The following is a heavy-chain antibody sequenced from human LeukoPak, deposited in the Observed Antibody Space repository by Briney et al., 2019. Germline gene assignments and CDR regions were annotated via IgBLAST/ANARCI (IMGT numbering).Heavy chain of an antibody. CDR2: IQSGGIT. CDR1: GFIVSSNY. CDR3: ARVEVEHYYYGMDV. Sequence: GGSLRLSCVASGFIVSSNYMSWVRQAPGKGLEWVSVIQSGGITDHADSVKGRFTISRDNSKNTLYLQMGSLRAEDMAVYYCARVEVEHYYYGMDVWGKGTTVTVSS. J-gene: IGHJ6*04. V-gene: IGHV3-66*02. D-gene: IGHD5-24*01.